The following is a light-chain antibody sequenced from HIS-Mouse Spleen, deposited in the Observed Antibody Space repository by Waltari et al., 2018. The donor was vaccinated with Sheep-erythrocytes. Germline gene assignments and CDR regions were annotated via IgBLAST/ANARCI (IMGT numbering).Light chain of an antibody. J-gene: IGLJ3*02. CDR3: SSYTSSSTWV. V-gene: IGLV2-14*03. CDR2: DVS. Sequence: QSALTQPAAVSGSLGQSITLPCPGTSSVAGGCNYVSWYQQHPGKAPKLMIYDVSNRPSGVSNRFSGSKSGNTASLTISGLQAEDEADYYCSSYTSSSTWVFGGGTKLTVL. CDR1: SSVAGGCNY.